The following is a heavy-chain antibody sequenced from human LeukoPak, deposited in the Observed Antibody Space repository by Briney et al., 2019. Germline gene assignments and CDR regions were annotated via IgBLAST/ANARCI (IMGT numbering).Heavy chain of an antibody. CDR1: GGSISSGSYY. V-gene: IGHV4-61*02. D-gene: IGHD4-17*01. CDR2: ICTSGST. J-gene: IGHJ4*02. Sequence: SQTLSLSCTVSGGSISSGSYYWSWIRQPAGKGLEWIGRICTSGSTNYNPSLKSRVTISVDTSKNQFSLKLSSVTAADTAVYYCARDVREVTTFDYWGQGTLVTVSS. CDR3: ARDVREVTTFDY.